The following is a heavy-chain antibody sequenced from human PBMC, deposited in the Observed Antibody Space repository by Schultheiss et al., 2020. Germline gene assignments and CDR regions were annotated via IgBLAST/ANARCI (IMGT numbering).Heavy chain of an antibody. CDR2: INHSGST. CDR3: ARAEYLNPLFYY. Sequence: SETLSLSCTVSGGSISSYSWSWIRQPPGKGLEWIGEINHSGSTNYNPSLKSRVTISVDTSKNQFSLKLSSVTAADTAVYYCARAEYLNPLFYYWGQGTLGT. V-gene: IGHV4-34*01. CDR1: GGSISSYS. J-gene: IGHJ4*02. D-gene: IGHD2/OR15-2a*01.